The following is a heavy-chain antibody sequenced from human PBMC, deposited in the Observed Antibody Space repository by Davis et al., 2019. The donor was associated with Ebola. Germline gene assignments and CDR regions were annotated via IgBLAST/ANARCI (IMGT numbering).Heavy chain of an antibody. V-gene: IGHV4-38-2*02. CDR1: GGSISSHY. J-gene: IGHJ6*02. D-gene: IGHD3-3*01. CDR2: IYHSGST. CDR3: AREPRILEWLLVPYGMDV. Sequence: PSETLSLTCTVSGGSISSHYWGWIRQPPGKWLEWIGSIYHSGSTYYNPSLKSRVTISVDTSKNQLSLKLSSVTAADTAVYYCAREPRILEWLLVPYGMDVWGQGTTVTVSS.